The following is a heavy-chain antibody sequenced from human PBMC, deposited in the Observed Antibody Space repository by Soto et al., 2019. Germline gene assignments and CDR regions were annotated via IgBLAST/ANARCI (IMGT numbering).Heavy chain of an antibody. CDR2: INAGNGNT. D-gene: IGHD3-16*01. CDR1: GYTFTSYA. J-gene: IGHJ4*02. V-gene: IGHV1-3*01. Sequence: GASVKVSCKASGYTFTSYALHWVRQAPGQRPEWMGWINAGNGNTKYSQNFQGRVTFTSDTSANTAYMELSSLRSEDTTVYYCAREDESRAFYYFDYWGQGTQVTVSS. CDR3: AREDESRAFYYFDY.